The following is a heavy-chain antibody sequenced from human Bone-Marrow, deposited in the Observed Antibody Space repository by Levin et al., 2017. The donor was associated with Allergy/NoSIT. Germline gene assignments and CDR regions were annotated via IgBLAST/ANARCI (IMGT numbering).Heavy chain of an antibody. Sequence: HPGESLKISCAASGFTFDSYPIHWFRQAPGTGLEWLAVISYNENNRYYADSVRGRFSISRDNSKNTVHLQMDSLRPEDTALYYCARGPFLTGPDFWGQGTLVAVSS. CDR3: ARGPFLTGPDF. CDR1: GFTFDSYP. D-gene: IGHD7-27*01. J-gene: IGHJ4*02. V-gene: IGHV3-30*04. CDR2: ISYNENNR.